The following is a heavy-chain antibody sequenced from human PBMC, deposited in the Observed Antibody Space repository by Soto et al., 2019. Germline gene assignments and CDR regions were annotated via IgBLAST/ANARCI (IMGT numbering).Heavy chain of an antibody. CDR2: ISYDGSNK. D-gene: IGHD3-3*01. Sequence: GGSLRLSCAASGFTFSSYGMHWVRQAPGKGLEWVAVISYDGSNKYYADSVKGRFTISRDNSKNTLYLQMNSLRAEDTAVYYCAKESLWSGQELDYWGQGTLVTVSS. CDR1: GFTFSSYG. V-gene: IGHV3-30*18. CDR3: AKESLWSGQELDY. J-gene: IGHJ4*02.